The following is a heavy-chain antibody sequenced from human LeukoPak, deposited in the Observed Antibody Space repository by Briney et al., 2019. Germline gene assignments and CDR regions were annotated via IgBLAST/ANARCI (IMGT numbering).Heavy chain of an antibody. CDR1: GFTFTTYA. Sequence: GGSLRLSCAAPGFTFTTYAMSWVRQGPGKRLEWVSAISENGGRTYYADSVKGRFTISRDNLKNMVSLQMNSLRAEDTAVYYCANGYSSTWSSVDPWGQGILVTVPS. CDR3: ANGYSSTWSSVDP. J-gene: IGHJ5*02. D-gene: IGHD6-13*01. V-gene: IGHV3-23*01. CDR2: ISENGGRT.